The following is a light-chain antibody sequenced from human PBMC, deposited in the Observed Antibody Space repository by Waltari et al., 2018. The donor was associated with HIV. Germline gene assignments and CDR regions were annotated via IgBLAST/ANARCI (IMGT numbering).Light chain of an antibody. V-gene: IGLV2-14*01. CDR1: SSHVGGYNY. CDR2: EVT. J-gene: IGLJ2*01. Sequence: QSALTHPASVSGSPGLSLTISCTGTSSHVGGYNYVPWSQQHLGTAPNLIIYEVTNRPSGVSNRFSVSKSGTTASLTISGLQAEDEADYYCSSYTSSSTLSRVFGGGTKLTVL. CDR3: SSYTSSSTLSRV.